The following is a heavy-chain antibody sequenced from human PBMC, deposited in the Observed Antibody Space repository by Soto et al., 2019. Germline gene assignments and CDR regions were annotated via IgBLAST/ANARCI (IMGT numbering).Heavy chain of an antibody. CDR3: ARTETVTPYYYYYGMDV. CDR1: GGTFSSYA. D-gene: IGHD4-4*01. J-gene: IGHJ6*02. CDR2: IIPIFGTA. Sequence: RASVKVSCKASGGTFSSYAISWVRQAPGQGLEWMGGIIPIFGTANYAQKFQGRVTITADESTSTAYMELSSLRSEDTAVYYCARTETVTPYYYYYGMDVWGQGTTVTVSS. V-gene: IGHV1-69*13.